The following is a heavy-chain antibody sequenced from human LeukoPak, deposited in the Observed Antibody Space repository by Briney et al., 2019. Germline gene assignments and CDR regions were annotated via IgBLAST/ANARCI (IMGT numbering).Heavy chain of an antibody. CDR3: VRGGTYWTVS. CDR1: RFVFSASY. CDR2: IKPDGSEK. J-gene: IGHJ5*01. Sequence: PGGSLRLSCAASRFVFSASYMSWVRKAPGKGLEWVATIKPDGSEKYHVDSVSGRFTISRDNTNDSLFLQMNSLRVDDTAVYYCVRGGTYWTVSWGQGTLVNVS. V-gene: IGHV3-7*01.